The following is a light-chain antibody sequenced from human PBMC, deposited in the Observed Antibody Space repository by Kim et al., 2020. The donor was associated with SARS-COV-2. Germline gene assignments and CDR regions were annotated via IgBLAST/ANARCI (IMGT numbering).Light chain of an antibody. V-gene: IGLV1-47*01. CDR3: ATWDDSLSGVV. J-gene: IGLJ2*01. CDR2: RNN. Sequence: QSVLTQPPSASGTPGQRVTISCSGSSSNIKNNYVYWYHHLPGTAPKLLIYRNNQRPSGVPDRFSGSKSGTSASLAISGLRSEDEADYYCATWDDSLSGVVFGGGTQLTVL. CDR1: SSNIKNNY.